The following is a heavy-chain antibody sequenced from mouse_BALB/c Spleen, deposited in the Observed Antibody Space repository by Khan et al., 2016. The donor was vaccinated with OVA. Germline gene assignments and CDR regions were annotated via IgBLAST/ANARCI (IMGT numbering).Heavy chain of an antibody. Sequence: QLEESGPGLVKPSQTVSLTCTVTGISITSGNYRWSWIRQFPGNKLEWIGNIYYSGTVTYNPSLTSRTTITRDTSKNQFFLEMNSLTAEDTATYHCARDYGSLYWYFDVWGAGTTVTVSS. D-gene: IGHD1-1*01. CDR3: ARDYGSLYWYFDV. V-gene: IGHV3-5*02. CDR1: GISITSGNYR. CDR2: IYYSGTV. J-gene: IGHJ1*01.